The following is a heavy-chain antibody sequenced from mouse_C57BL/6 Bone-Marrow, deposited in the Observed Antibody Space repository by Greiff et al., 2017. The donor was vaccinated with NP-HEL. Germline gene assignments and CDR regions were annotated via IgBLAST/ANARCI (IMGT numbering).Heavy chain of an antibody. D-gene: IGHD1-1*01. J-gene: IGHJ2*01. CDR3: ARSGIITTGAFDY. Sequence: EVQLQQSGPVLVKPGASVKMSCKASGYTFTDYYMNWVKQSHGKSLEWIGVINPYNGGTSYNQKFKGKATLTVDKSSSTAYMKLNSLTSEDSAVYYCARSGIITTGAFDYWGQGTTLTVSS. CDR2: INPYNGGT. V-gene: IGHV1-19*01. CDR1: GYTFTDYY.